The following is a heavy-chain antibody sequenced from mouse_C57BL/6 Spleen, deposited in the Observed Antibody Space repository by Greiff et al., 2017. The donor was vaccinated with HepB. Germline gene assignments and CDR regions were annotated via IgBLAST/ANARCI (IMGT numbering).Heavy chain of an antibody. CDR3: ARYSYWYFDV. CDR2: INPGSGGT. V-gene: IGHV1-54*01. J-gene: IGHJ1*03. CDR1: GYAFTNYL. Sequence: VMLVESGAELVRPGTSVKVSCKASGYAFTNYLIEWVKQRPGQGLEWIGVINPGSGGTNYNEKFKGKATLTADKSSSTAYMQLSSLTSEDSAVYFCARYSYWYFDVWGTGTTVTVSS.